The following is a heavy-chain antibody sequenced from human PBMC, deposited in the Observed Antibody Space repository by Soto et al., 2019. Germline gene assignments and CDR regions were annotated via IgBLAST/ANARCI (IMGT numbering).Heavy chain of an antibody. V-gene: IGHV1-69*02. J-gene: IGHJ4*02. CDR1: GGTFSSYT. CDR2: ILRIRGIA. CDR3: ARGAVATTIDY. Sequence: QVQLVQSGAEVKKPGSSVKVSCKASGGTFSSYTIRWVRQAPAQGLEWMGRILRIRGIANYAQKFQGRVTITADKSTSTAYMELSSLRSEDTAVYCCARGAVATTIDYWGQGTLVTVSS. D-gene: IGHD5-12*01.